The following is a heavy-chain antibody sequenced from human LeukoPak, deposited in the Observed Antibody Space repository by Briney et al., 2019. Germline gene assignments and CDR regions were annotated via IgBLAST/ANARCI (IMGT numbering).Heavy chain of an antibody. CDR3: ARAYPPRYFDSSLDY. Sequence: PSQTLSLTCTVSGDSISRGRYYWSWIRQPPGKGLEWIGYIFYSGSTNYNPSLKSRVTISVDTSKNQFSLKLSSVTAADTAVYYCARAYPPRYFDSSLDYWGQGTRVTVSS. J-gene: IGHJ4*02. D-gene: IGHD3-9*01. CDR2: IFYSGST. CDR1: GDSISRGRYY. V-gene: IGHV4-61*01.